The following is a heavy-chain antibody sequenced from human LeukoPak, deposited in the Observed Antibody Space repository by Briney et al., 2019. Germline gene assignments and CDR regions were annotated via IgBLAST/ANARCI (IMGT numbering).Heavy chain of an antibody. V-gene: IGHV3-7*01. D-gene: IGHD6-19*01. J-gene: IGHJ4*02. CDR3: TRHYGWSNYN. CDR1: GFTFSADW. CDR2: IKQDGSEK. Sequence: PGGSLRLSCAASGFTFSADWMAWVRQAPGKGLEWVANIKQDGSEKYYVASVKGRLTISRDNSKNSLYLQMNSLRADDTAVYYCTRHYGWSNYNWGQGTLVTVSS.